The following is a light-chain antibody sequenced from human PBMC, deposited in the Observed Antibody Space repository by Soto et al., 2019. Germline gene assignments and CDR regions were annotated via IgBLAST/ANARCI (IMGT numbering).Light chain of an antibody. J-gene: IGKJ1*01. CDR2: DAS. CDR1: QRISNE. Sequence: EIVMTQAPATLSVSPGERATLSCRASQRISNELAWYQQKPGQAPRLLINDASTRATGLPARFSGSGSGTEFTLTISSLQSEDYAVYYCHQYNNWPPSFGQGTRVEIK. V-gene: IGKV3-15*01. CDR3: HQYNNWPPS.